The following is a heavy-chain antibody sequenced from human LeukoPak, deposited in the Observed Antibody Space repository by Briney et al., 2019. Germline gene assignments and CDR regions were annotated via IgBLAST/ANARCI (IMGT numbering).Heavy chain of an antibody. CDR2: FYFSGTT. CDR1: GASISTHY. CDR3: ARAGAIATVHLDIDL. V-gene: IGHV4-59*11. D-gene: IGHD6-13*01. J-gene: IGHJ5*02. Sequence: SETLSLTCTVSGASISTHYWSWIRQPPEKGPEWIGDFYFSGTTNYNPSLKSRATISGDTSKNQFSLNLRSVTAADTAVYFCARAGAIATVHLDIDLWGRGTLVTVSS.